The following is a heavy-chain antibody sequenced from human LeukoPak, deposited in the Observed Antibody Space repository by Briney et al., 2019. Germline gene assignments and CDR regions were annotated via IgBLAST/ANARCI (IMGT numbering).Heavy chain of an antibody. J-gene: IGHJ5*01. CDR1: GGSISSYY. CDR2: IYGGGST. D-gene: IGHD1-26*01. CDR3: ARQVGQMRFGS. Sequence: PSETLSLTCTVSGGSISSYYCSWIRQPPGKGLEWIGYIYGGGSTNYNPSLTSRVTISVDTSKNQFSLSLSSVTAADTAVYYCARQVGQMRFGSWGQGTLVTVSS. V-gene: IGHV4-59*08.